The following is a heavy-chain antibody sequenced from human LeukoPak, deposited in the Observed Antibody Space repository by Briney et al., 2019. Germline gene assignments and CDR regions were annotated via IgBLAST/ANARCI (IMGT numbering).Heavy chain of an antibody. J-gene: IGHJ3*02. CDR2: TKQDGSEK. D-gene: IGHD3-22*01. CDR3: ARTKYYYDSPAFDI. V-gene: IGHV3-7*01. CDR1: GFTFSSYW. Sequence: GGSLRLSCAASGFTFSSYWMSWVRQAPGKGLEWVANTKQDGSEKYYVDSVKGRFTISRDNAKNSLYLQMNSRRAEDTAVYYCARTKYYYDSPAFDIWGQGTMVTVSS.